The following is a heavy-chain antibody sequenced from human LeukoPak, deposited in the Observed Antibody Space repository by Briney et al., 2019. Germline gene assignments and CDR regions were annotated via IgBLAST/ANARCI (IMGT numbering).Heavy chain of an antibody. CDR2: ISYDGSNK. CDR1: GFTFSSYA. V-gene: IGHV3-30*04. CDR3: ARENVLLWFGELLRTYYFDY. Sequence: GGSLRLSCAASGFTFSSYAMHWVRQAPGKGLEWVAVISYDGSNKYYADSVKGRFTISRDNSKNTLYLQMNSLRAEDTAVYYCARENVLLWFGELLRTYYFDYWGQGTLVTVSS. D-gene: IGHD3-10*01. J-gene: IGHJ4*02.